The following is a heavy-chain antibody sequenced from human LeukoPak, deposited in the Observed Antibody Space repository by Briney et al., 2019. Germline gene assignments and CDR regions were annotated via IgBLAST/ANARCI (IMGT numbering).Heavy chain of an antibody. CDR1: GGSVSGYY. Sequence: RSSETLSLTCAVYGGSVSGYYWSWIRQPPGKGLEWIGEISHRGRTHYNPSLKGRVTMSVDTSKNQFALEVDSVTAADTAGYYCARIPLYFLEPFDYWGQGILVTVSS. CDR2: ISHRGRT. D-gene: IGHD3-3*01. J-gene: IGHJ4*02. CDR3: ARIPLYFLEPFDY. V-gene: IGHV4-34*01.